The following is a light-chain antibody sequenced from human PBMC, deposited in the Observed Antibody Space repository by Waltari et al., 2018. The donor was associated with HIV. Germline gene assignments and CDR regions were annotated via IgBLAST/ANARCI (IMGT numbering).Light chain of an antibody. Sequence: EILMTQSPATVSVSPVGGATLSCRASQTVHSNLALFQQKPGQAPRLLFYAASTRATGLPDRFSASGSGTEFTLTISSLQSEDFAVYFCQQYHKWPETFGQGTKLEIK. CDR1: QTVHSN. CDR2: AAS. J-gene: IGKJ2*01. CDR3: QQYHKWPET. V-gene: IGKV3-15*01.